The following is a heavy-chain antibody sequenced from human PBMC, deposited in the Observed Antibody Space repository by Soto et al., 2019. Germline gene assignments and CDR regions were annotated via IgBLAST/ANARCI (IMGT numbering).Heavy chain of an antibody. CDR1: GGSISSGGYY. D-gene: IGHD3-9*01. CDR2: IYYSGST. V-gene: IGHV4-31*03. J-gene: IGHJ4*02. Sequence: SETLSLTCTVSGGSISSGGYYWSWIRQHPGKGLEWIGYIYYSGSTYYNPSLKSRVTISVDTSKNQFSLKLSSVTAADTAVYYCARVLNQTDILTGYHFDXWGQGTLVTVSS. CDR3: ARVLNQTDILTGYHFDX.